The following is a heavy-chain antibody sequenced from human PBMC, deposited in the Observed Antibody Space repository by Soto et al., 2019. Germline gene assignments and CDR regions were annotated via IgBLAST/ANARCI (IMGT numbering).Heavy chain of an antibody. CDR1: GGSFSGYY. V-gene: IGHV4-34*01. J-gene: IGHJ4*02. CDR2: INHSGST. CDR3: ASGGGVAGTDY. Sequence: QVQLQQWGAGLLKPSETLSLTCAVYGGSFSGYYWSWIRQPPGKGLEWIGEINHSGSTNYNPSLRRRVTISVDTSKNQFSLKLSSVTAADTAVYYCASGGGVAGTDYWGPGTLVTVSS. D-gene: IGHD6-19*01.